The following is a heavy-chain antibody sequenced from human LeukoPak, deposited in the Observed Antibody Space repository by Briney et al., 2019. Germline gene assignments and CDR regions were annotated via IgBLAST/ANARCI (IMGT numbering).Heavy chain of an antibody. V-gene: IGHV5-51*01. Sequence: GESLKISCKGSGYSFTSYWNGWVRQLPGKGLEGLGIFYPGDSDTRYSPSFQGQVTISADKSISTAYLQWSSLKASDTAMYCCVSHSGSAKGHYFEYWGQGTLVTVSS. J-gene: IGHJ4*02. CDR2: FYPGDSDT. CDR1: GYSFTSYW. CDR3: VSHSGSAKGHYFEY. D-gene: IGHD1-26*01.